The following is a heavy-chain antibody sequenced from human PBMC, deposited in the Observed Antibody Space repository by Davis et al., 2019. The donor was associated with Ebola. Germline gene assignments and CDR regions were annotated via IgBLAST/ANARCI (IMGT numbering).Heavy chain of an antibody. CDR2: INPSGGST. D-gene: IGHD3-22*01. CDR3: ARDRHYYDSSGNAFDI. J-gene: IGHJ3*02. Sequence: ASVKVSCKASGYTFTSYYMHWVRQAPGQGLEWMGIINPSGGSTSYAQKFQGRVTMTRDTSTSTVYMELSSLRSEDTAVYYCARDRHYYDSSGNAFDIWGQGTMVTVSS. CDR1: GYTFTSYY. V-gene: IGHV1-46*01.